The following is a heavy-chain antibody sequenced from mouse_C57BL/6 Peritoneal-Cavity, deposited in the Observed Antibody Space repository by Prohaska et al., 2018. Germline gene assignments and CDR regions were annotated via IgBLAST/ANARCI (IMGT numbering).Heavy chain of an antibody. CDR1: GFTFSGFW. D-gene: IGHD1-1*01. V-gene: IGHV11-2*01. J-gene: IGHJ1*03. CDR3: MRYGSSYWYFDV. CDR2: INSDGSAI. Sequence: QRGGSRGLSCEGSGFTFSGFWMSWVRQTPGKTLEWIGDINSDGSAINYAPSIKDRFTIFRDNDKSTLYLQMSNVQSEDTATYFCMRYGSSYWYFDVWGTGTTVTVSS.